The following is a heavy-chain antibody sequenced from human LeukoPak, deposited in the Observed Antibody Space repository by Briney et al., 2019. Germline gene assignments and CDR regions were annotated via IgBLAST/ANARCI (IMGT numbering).Heavy chain of an antibody. J-gene: IGHJ4*02. CDR1: GGSISSSSYY. CDR2: IYYSGST. CDR3: ARDLYDFWSGYYTGWYFDY. Sequence: SETLSLTCTVSGGSISSSSYYWGWIRQPPGKGLEWIGSIYYSGSTYYNPSLKSRVTISVDTSKNQFSLKLSSVTAADTAVYYCARDLYDFWSGYYTGWYFDYWGQGTLVTVSS. D-gene: IGHD3-3*01. V-gene: IGHV4-39*07.